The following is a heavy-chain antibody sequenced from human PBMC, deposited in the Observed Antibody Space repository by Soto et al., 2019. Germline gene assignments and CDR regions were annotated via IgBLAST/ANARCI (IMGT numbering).Heavy chain of an antibody. V-gene: IGHV3-30*18. D-gene: IGHD3-22*01. J-gene: IGHJ4*02. Sequence: GGSLRLCCSASGFTFSSYGMHWVRQAPGRGLEWVAFISYHGTYKYYSDSVKGRFTISRDNSKNALYLQMNSLRAEDTALYYCAKGADYYDSAGQYYFDYWGQGTLVTVSS. CDR3: AKGADYYDSAGQYYFDY. CDR1: GFTFSSYG. CDR2: ISYHGTYK.